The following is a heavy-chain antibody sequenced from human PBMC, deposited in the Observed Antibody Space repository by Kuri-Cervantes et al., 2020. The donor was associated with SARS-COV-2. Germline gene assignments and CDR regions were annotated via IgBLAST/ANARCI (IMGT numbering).Heavy chain of an antibody. CDR3: AKEGGPRSMVQGVIIPWFDP. J-gene: IGHJ5*02. Sequence: GGSLRLSCAASGFSVSDHYMTWIRQAPGKGLEWVSHINSRSETNYADSVRGRFIISRDAAKKSLYLQMNSLRAEDTAVYYCAKEGGPRSMVQGVIIPWFDPWGQGTLVTVSS. V-gene: IGHV3-11*06. CDR2: INSRSET. D-gene: IGHD3-10*01. CDR1: GFSVSDHY.